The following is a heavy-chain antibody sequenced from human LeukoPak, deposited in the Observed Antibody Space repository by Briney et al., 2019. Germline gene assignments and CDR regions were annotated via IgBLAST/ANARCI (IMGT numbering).Heavy chain of an antibody. CDR3: AREPNYDFWSGDPFDY. CDR1: GFTFSSYS. D-gene: IGHD3-3*01. J-gene: IGHJ4*02. CDR2: ISSSSSYI. V-gene: IGHV3-21*01. Sequence: GGSLRLSCAASGFTFSSYSMNWVRQAPGKGLEWVSSISSSSSYIYYADSVKGRFTISRDNAKNSLYLQMNSLRAEDTAVYYCAREPNYDFWSGDPFDYWGQGTLVTVSS.